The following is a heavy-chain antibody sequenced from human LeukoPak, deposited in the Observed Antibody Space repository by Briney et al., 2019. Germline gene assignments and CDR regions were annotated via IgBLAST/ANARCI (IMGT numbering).Heavy chain of an antibody. Sequence: GGSLRLSCAASGFTFSNHAMSWVRQAPGKGLEWVSGISGSGSSKFNADSVKGRFSISRDNSKNTLYLQMNSLRAEDTAVYYCARARASGSFWMGDYWDQGTLVTVSS. D-gene: IGHD3-10*01. CDR2: ISGSGSSK. CDR1: GFTFSNHA. V-gene: IGHV3-23*01. CDR3: ARARASGSFWMGDY. J-gene: IGHJ4*02.